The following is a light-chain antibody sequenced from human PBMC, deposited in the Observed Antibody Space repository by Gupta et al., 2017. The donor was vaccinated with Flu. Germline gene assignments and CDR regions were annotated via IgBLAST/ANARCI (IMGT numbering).Light chain of an antibody. Sequence: QSVLTQPPSASGTPGQGVTISCSGGNSNIGNNYVYWYQQFPGAAPRVLIYRNHNRPAGVPDRFSGSKSGNSASLAISGLRSGDEVDYYCSAWDDSLSAWLFGGGTKVTVL. CDR3: SAWDDSLSAWL. CDR1: NSNIGNNY. CDR2: RNH. J-gene: IGLJ3*02. V-gene: IGLV1-47*01.